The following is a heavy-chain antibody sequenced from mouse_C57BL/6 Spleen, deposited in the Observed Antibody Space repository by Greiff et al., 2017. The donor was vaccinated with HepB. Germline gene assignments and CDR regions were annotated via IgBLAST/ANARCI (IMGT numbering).Heavy chain of an antibody. Sequence: DVQLVESGPVLVKPGPSVKISCKASGFTFTDYYMHWVKQSHGKSLEWIGLVYPYNGGTSYNQKFKGKATLTVDTSSSTAYMELNSLTSEDSAVYYCAAYDYAAWFAYWGQGTLVTVSA. V-gene: IGHV1-36*01. D-gene: IGHD2-4*01. CDR3: AAYDYAAWFAY. CDR1: GFTFTDYY. CDR2: VYPYNGGT. J-gene: IGHJ3*01.